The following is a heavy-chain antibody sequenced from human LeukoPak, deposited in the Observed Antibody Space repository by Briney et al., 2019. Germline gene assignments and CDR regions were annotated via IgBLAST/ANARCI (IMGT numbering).Heavy chain of an antibody. CDR2: ISSSSSYI. Sequence: GGSLRLSCAASGFTLSSYAMSWVRQGPGKGLEWVSSISSSSSYIYYADSVKGRFTISRDNAKNSLYLQMNSLRAEDTAVYYCARDPQFDYWGQGTLVTVSS. J-gene: IGHJ4*02. CDR1: GFTLSSYA. V-gene: IGHV3-21*01. CDR3: ARDPQFDY.